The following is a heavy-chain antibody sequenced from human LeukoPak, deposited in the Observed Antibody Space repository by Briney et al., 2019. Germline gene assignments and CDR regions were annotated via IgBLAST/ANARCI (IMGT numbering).Heavy chain of an antibody. D-gene: IGHD5-18*01. V-gene: IGHV3-48*02. CDR1: GSIFRTYS. CDR2: ISGDSNTI. Sequence: GGSQRLSCAASGSIFRTYSMNWVRQAPGKALEWVSYISGDSNTISYADSVKGRFSVSRDNAKNSMFLQMHSLRDEDTAVYFCARELVTPNFDYWGQGTLVTVSS. J-gene: IGHJ4*02. CDR3: ARELVTPNFDY.